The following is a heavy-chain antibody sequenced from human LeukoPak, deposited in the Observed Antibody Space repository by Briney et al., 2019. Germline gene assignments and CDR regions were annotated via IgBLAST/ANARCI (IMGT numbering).Heavy chain of an antibody. V-gene: IGHV1-69*13. J-gene: IGHJ4*02. Sequence: GASVKVSCKASGGTFSSYAISWVRQAPGQGLEWMGGIIPIFGTANYAQKFQGRVTITADESTSTAYMELSSLRSEDTAVYYCARANYYDSSGYPWPPDYWGQGTLVTVSS. D-gene: IGHD3-22*01. CDR1: GGTFSSYA. CDR3: ARANYYDSSGYPWPPDY. CDR2: IIPIFGTA.